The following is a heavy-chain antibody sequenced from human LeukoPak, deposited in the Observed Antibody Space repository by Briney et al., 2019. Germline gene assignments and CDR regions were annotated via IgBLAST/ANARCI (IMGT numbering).Heavy chain of an antibody. CDR2: ITSSSSYT. V-gene: IGHV3-21*04. CDR1: GFSFSYYS. CDR3: AKDREYYYDSSGYIDY. J-gene: IGHJ4*02. D-gene: IGHD3-22*01. Sequence: PGGSLRLSCAASGFSFSYYSMNWVRQAPGKGLEWVSSITSSSSYTHYADSVRGRFTISRDNSKNTLYLQMNSLRAEDTAVYYCAKDREYYYDSSGYIDYWGQGTLVTVSS.